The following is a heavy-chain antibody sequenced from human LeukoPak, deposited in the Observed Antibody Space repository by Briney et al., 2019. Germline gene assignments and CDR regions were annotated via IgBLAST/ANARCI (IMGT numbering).Heavy chain of an antibody. D-gene: IGHD3-22*01. V-gene: IGHV1-18*01. CDR3: AIDGFYYDSSGPYDY. CDR2: ISAYNGNT. Sequence: GASVKVSCKASGYTFTSYGISWVRQAPGQGLEWMGWISAYNGNTNYAQKLQGRVTMTTDTSTSTAYMELRSLRSDDTAVYYCAIDGFYYDSSGPYDYWGQGTLVTVSS. J-gene: IGHJ4*02. CDR1: GYTFTSYG.